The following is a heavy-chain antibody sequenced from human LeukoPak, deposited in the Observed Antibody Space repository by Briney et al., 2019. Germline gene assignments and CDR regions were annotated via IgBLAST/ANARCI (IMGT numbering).Heavy chain of an antibody. J-gene: IGHJ3*02. Sequence: KTGGSLRLSCAASGFTFSSYSMNWVRQAPGKGLEWVSSISSSSSYIYYADSVKGRFTISRDNAKNSLYLQMNSLRVEDTAVYYCARALPSPLYSGSYADAFDIWGQGTMVTVSS. CDR2: ISSSSSYI. CDR1: GFTFSSYS. V-gene: IGHV3-21*01. D-gene: IGHD1-26*01. CDR3: ARALPSPLYSGSYADAFDI.